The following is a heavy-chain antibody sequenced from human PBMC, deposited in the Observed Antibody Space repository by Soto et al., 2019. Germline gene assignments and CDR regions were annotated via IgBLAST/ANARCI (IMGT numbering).Heavy chain of an antibody. V-gene: IGHV6-1*01. CDR2: TYYRSKWYN. Sequence: SQTLSLTCASSGDSVSSKSATWNWIRQSPSRGLEWLGRTYYRSKWYNDYAVSVKSRITINPDTSKNQFSLQLNSVTPEDTAVYFCARVAYDGYGMDVWGQGTTVTVSS. CDR3: ARVAYDGYGMDV. CDR1: GDSVSSKSAT. D-gene: IGHD3-3*01. J-gene: IGHJ6*02.